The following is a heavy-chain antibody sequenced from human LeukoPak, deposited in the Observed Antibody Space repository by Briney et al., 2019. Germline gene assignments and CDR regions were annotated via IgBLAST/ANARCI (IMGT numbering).Heavy chain of an antibody. CDR2: INHSGST. Sequence: SETLSLTCTVSGGSISSSSYYWSWIRQPPGKGLEWIGEINHSGSTNYNPSLKSRVTISVDTSKNQFSLKLSSVTAADTAVYYCARLAVIGYYYYGMDVWGQGTTVTVSS. CDR3: ARLAVIGYYYYGMDV. V-gene: IGHV4-39*07. CDR1: GGSISSSSYY. D-gene: IGHD6-19*01. J-gene: IGHJ6*02.